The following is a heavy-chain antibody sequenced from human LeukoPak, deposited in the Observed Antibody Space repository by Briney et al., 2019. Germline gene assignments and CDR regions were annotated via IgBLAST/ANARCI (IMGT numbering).Heavy chain of an antibody. D-gene: IGHD1-26*01. V-gene: IGHV3-23*01. CDR3: AKDNYTDSYYPFDY. CDR2: MSGSGDST. Sequence: PGGSLRLSCAGAGLPLRGYAMSWVRQAPGKGLEWVSAMSGSGDSTLYADSVRGRFTISRDDSKNTLYLQMNNLRVEDTAVYYCAKDNYTDSYYPFDYWGQGTLVTVSS. CDR1: GLPLRGYA. J-gene: IGHJ4*02.